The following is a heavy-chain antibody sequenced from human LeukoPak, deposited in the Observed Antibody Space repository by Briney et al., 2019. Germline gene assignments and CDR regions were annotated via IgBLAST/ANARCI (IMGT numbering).Heavy chain of an antibody. CDR3: ARDQFGGSQLHY. D-gene: IGHD1-26*01. Sequence: ASVTVPFKASGYTFTSYYMHWVRQAPGQGLEWMGIINPSGGSTSYAQKVQGRVTMTRDTSTSTVYMELSSLRSEDTAVYYCARDQFGGSQLHYWGQGTLVTVSS. J-gene: IGHJ4*02. V-gene: IGHV1-46*01. CDR1: GYTFTSYY. CDR2: INPSGGST.